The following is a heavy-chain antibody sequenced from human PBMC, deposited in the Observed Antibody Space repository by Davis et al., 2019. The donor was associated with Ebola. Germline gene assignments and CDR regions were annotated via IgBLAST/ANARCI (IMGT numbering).Heavy chain of an antibody. V-gene: IGHV3-23*01. Sequence: GESLKISCVASGFTFSNFAMNWVRQAPGKGLEWVSAITCSGGSAYYADSVKGRFALSRDNSKNTVYLQLNSLRVEDTAVYFCARSPTYFPYDIDYWGQGKEVIVSS. J-gene: IGHJ4*02. CDR2: ITCSGGSA. D-gene: IGHD3-22*01. CDR3: ARSPTYFPYDIDY. CDR1: GFTFSNFA.